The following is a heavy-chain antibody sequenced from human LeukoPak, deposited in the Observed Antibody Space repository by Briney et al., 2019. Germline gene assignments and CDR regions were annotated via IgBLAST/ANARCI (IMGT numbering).Heavy chain of an antibody. J-gene: IGHJ6*03. D-gene: IGHD3-3*01. V-gene: IGHV3-23*01. CDR3: AKGSTYDFWSGYPLYYMDV. CDR1: GFTFSSYA. Sequence: GGSLRLSCAASGFTFSSYAMSWVRQAPGKGLEWVSAISGSGGSTYYADSVKGRFTISRDNSKNTLYLQMNSLRAEDTAVYYCAKGSTYDFWSGYPLYYMDVWGKGTTVTVSS. CDR2: ISGSGGST.